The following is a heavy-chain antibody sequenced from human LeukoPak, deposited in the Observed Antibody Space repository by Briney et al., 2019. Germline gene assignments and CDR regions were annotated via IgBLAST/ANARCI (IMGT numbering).Heavy chain of an antibody. V-gene: IGHV3-23*01. CDR2: ISGSGGST. J-gene: IGHJ5*02. Sequence: GGSLRLSCAASGFTFSDYYMSWIRQAPGKGLEWVSAISGSGGSTYYADSVKGRFTISRDNSKNTLYLQMNSLRAEDTAVYYCDLKVGATAIDPWGQGTLVTVSS. CDR1: GFTFSDYY. D-gene: IGHD1-26*01. CDR3: DLKVGATAIDP.